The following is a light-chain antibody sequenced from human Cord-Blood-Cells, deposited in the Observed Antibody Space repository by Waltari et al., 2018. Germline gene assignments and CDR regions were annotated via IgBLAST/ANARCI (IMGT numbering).Light chain of an antibody. J-gene: IGLJ2*01. CDR2: DDS. CDR3: QLWDSSSDHVV. CDR1: NIGSKS. Sequence: SYVLTQPPSVSVAPGKTARITCGGNNIGSKSVHWYQHKPGQAPVLVIYDDSDRPSGITERFSGDNSGNTATLTISMVEAGDEADYYCQLWDSSSDHVVFGGGTKLPVL. V-gene: IGLV3-21*04.